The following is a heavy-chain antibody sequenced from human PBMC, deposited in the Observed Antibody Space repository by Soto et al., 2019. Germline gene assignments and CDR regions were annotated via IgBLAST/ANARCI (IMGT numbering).Heavy chain of an antibody. V-gene: IGHV5-10-1*01. J-gene: IGHJ6*02. CDR3: ARLLGSINYYYGMDV. CDR1: GYSFTSYW. D-gene: IGHD7-27*01. Sequence: RESLKISCKGSGYSFTSYWISWGRQIPGKGLEWMGRIDPSDSYTNYSPSFQGHVTISADKSISTAYLQWSSLKASDTAMYYCARLLGSINYYYGMDVWGQGTTVTVSS. CDR2: IDPSDSYT.